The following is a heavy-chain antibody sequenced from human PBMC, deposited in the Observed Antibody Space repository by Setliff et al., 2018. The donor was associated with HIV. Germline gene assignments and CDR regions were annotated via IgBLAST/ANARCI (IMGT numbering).Heavy chain of an antibody. Sequence: GGSLRLSCAASGFTFSSYWMHWVRQAPGKGLMWVSRISSDESSTSYADSVKGRFTISRDNAKNTLYLQMNSLRAEDTAVYYCARDSRQQLGTRAFDIWGQGTMVTVSS. CDR2: ISSDESST. D-gene: IGHD6-13*01. V-gene: IGHV3-74*01. CDR1: GFTFSSYW. J-gene: IGHJ3*02. CDR3: ARDSRQQLGTRAFDI.